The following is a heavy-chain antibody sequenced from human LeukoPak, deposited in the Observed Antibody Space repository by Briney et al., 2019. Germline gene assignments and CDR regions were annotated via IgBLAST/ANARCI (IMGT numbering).Heavy chain of an antibody. CDR1: GYSSTNYG. V-gene: IGHV1-18*01. CDR3: ARDGAIAAAGFGNY. J-gene: IGHJ4*02. CDR2: ISTYNGNT. D-gene: IGHD6-13*01. Sequence: ASVKVSCKASGYSSTNYGISWVRQAPGQGLEWMGWISTYNGNTNYAQNLQGRVAMTTDTSTSTAYMELKSLRSDDTAIYYCARDGAIAAAGFGNYWGQGTLVTVSS.